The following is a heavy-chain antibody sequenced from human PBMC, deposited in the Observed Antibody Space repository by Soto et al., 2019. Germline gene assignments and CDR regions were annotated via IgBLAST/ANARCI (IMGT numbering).Heavy chain of an antibody. J-gene: IGHJ4*02. V-gene: IGHV1-24*01. Sequence: ASMKVSCKVSGYTLTELSMHWVRQAPGKGLEWMGGFDPEDGETIYAQKFQGRVTMTEDTSTDTAYMELSSLRSEDTAVYYCATGDQAPGIAAAGTGFDYWGQGTLVTVSS. CDR2: FDPEDGET. CDR1: GYTLTELS. D-gene: IGHD6-13*01. CDR3: ATGDQAPGIAAAGTGFDY.